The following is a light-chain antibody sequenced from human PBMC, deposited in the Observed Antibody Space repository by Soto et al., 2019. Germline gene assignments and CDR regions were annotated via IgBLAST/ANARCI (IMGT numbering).Light chain of an antibody. CDR3: QQYGSSSWT. CDR1: QSVGSSY. V-gene: IGKV3-20*01. J-gene: IGKJ1*01. CDR2: GAS. Sequence: EIVLTQSPGTLSLSPGEKAPLSCRASQSVGSSYLAWYQQKPGQAPRLLIYGASSRATGIPDRFSGSGSGTDFTLTISRLEPEDFAVYYCQQYGSSSWTFGQGTKVDIK.